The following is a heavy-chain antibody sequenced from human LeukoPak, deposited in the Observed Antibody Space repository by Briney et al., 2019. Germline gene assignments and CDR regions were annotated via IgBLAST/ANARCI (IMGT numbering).Heavy chain of an antibody. CDR3: AKGGGYNPYYFDY. V-gene: IGHV3-9*01. CDR1: GFTFDDFG. CDR2: ISWNSGSI. Sequence: PGGSLRLSCATSGFTFDDFGMAWVRQAPGKGLEWVSGISWNSGSIGYADSVKGRFTIFRDNAKNSLYLQMNSLRAEDTALYYCAKGGGYNPYYFDYWGQGTLVTVSS. J-gene: IGHJ4*02. D-gene: IGHD5-24*01.